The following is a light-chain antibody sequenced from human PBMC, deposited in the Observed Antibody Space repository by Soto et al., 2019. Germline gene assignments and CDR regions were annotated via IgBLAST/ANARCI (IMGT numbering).Light chain of an antibody. CDR2: GAS. V-gene: IGKV3-11*01. CDR3: QQRSNWPLIT. Sequence: EIVLTQSPATLSLSPGERATLSCRASQSVSSYLAWYQQKPGQDPRLLIYGASNRATGIPARFSGSGSGTDFTLTISSLEPEDFAVYYCQQRSNWPLITFGQGTRLEIK. J-gene: IGKJ5*01. CDR1: QSVSSY.